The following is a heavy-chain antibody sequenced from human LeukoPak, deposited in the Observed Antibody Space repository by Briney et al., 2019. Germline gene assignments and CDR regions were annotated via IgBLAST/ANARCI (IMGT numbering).Heavy chain of an antibody. Sequence: ASVKVSCKASGGTFSSYAISWVRQAPGQGLEWMGWINPNSGGTNYAQKFQGRVTMTRDTSISTAYMELSRLRSDDTAVYYCARDPHSSPEGYWGQGTLVTVSS. D-gene: IGHD6-13*01. CDR1: GGTFSSYA. V-gene: IGHV1-2*02. J-gene: IGHJ4*02. CDR2: INPNSGGT. CDR3: ARDPHSSPEGY.